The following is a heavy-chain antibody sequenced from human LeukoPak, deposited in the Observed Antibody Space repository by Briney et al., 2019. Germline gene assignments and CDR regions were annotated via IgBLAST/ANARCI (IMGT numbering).Heavy chain of an antibody. D-gene: IGHD6-6*01. V-gene: IGHV1-8*01. J-gene: IGHJ4*02. Sequence: EASVKVSCTASGYTFTSYDINWVRQAPGQGLEWMGWMNPNSGNTGYAQKFQGRVTMTRNTSISTAYMELSSLRSEDTAVYYCARTPIAARRGYYFDYWGQGTLVTVSS. CDR1: GYTFTSYD. CDR3: ARTPIAARRGYYFDY. CDR2: MNPNSGNT.